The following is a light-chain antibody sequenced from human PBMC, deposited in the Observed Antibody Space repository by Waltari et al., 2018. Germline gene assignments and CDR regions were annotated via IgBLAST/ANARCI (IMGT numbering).Light chain of an antibody. CDR2: GAS. CDR1: QSVSSY. J-gene: IGKJ2*03. CDR3: YQHSSGYS. V-gene: IGKV3-11*01. Sequence: VILTQSPATLSLSPGERATLSCRASQSVSSYLAWYPQKPGQAPRLLIYGASSRATGIPDRFSGSGSGTDFTLTISSLEPEDVGGYHCYQHSSGYSFGQGTKVEIK.